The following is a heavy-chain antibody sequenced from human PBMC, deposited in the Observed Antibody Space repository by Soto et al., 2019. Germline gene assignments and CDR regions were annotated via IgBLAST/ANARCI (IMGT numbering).Heavy chain of an antibody. CDR1: GGTFSSYA. D-gene: IGHD3-3*01. CDR3: ARDYYGYDFWSGPRGAFDI. J-gene: IGHJ3*02. Sequence: SVKVSCKASGGTFSSYAISWVRQAPGQGPEWMGGIIPIFGTANYAQKFQGRVTITADESTSTAYMELSSLRSEDTAVYYCARDYYGYDFWSGPRGAFDIWGQGTMVTVSS. V-gene: IGHV1-69*13. CDR2: IIPIFGTA.